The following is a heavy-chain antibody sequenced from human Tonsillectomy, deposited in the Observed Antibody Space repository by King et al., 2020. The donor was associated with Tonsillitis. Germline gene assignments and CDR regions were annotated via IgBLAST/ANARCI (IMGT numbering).Heavy chain of an antibody. J-gene: IGHJ6*02. CDR3: ARGLPNVRLGELSETYYSGMDV. V-gene: IGHV1-18*01. CDR1: GYTFTSYG. CDR2: ISAYNGNT. Sequence: VQLVESGAEVKKPGASVKVSCKASGYTFTSYGISWVRQAPGQGLEWMGWISAYNGNTNYAQKLQGRVTMTTDTSTSTAYMELRSLRSDDTAVYYCARGLPNVRLGELSETYYSGMDVWGQGTTVTVSS. D-gene: IGHD3-16*01.